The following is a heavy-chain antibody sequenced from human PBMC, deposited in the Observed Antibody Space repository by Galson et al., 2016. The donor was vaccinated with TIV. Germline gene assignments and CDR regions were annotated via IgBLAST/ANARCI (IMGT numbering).Heavy chain of an antibody. J-gene: IGHJ4*02. D-gene: IGHD5-12*01. V-gene: IGHV1-24*01. Sequence: SVKVSCKVSGDSLTDLVIHWVRQAPGKGLEWVGGFDPEVQKTIYAQNFQGRVTLTAETSIDTAYMELGSLRFEDTAVYFCATVAWLTGRSLDNWGQGTLVTVSS. CDR1: GDSLTDLV. CDR2: FDPEVQKT. CDR3: ATVAWLTGRSLDN.